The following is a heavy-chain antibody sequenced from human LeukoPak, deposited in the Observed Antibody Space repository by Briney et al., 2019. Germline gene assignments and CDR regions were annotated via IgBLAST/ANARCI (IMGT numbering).Heavy chain of an antibody. Sequence: PSETLSLTCTVSGGSISDTRYFWGFIRRSPGKGLEWIVSLYYRETFYNRSLKSRLTISSDTSKNQFSLRLTSLTAADTGVYYCARGRNWNYQSHFDYWGQGTLVTVSS. D-gene: IGHD1-7*01. V-gene: IGHV4-39*07. CDR3: ARGRNWNYQSHFDY. CDR2: LYYRET. J-gene: IGHJ4*02. CDR1: GGSISDTRYF.